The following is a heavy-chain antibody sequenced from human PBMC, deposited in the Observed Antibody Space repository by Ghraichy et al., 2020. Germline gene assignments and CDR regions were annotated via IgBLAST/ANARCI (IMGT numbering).Heavy chain of an antibody. V-gene: IGHV4-30-4*02. CDR3: ARGYCSGGSCYPVFDY. D-gene: IGHD2-15*01. J-gene: IGHJ4*02. Sequence: SDTLSLTCTVSGGSISSGDYYWSWIRQPPGKGLEWIGYIYYSGSTYYNPSLKSRVTISVDTSKNQFSLKLSSVTAADTAVYYCARGYCSGGSCYPVFDYWGQGTLVTVSS. CDR2: IYYSGST. CDR1: GGSISSGDYY.